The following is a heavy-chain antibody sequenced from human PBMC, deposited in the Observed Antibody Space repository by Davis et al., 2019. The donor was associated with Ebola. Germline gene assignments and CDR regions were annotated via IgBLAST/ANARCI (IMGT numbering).Heavy chain of an antibody. J-gene: IGHJ4*02. CDR2: ISTSGGRT. D-gene: IGHD3-9*01. Sequence: GESLKISCAASGFTFSSYAMTWVRQAPGKGLEWVSAISTSGGRTYYADSVKGRFTMSRDNSKKTVYLEITDLRVEDTAIYYCAKDRNIILTSFDYWGLGTLVIVSS. CDR3: AKDRNIILTSFDY. V-gene: IGHV3-23*01. CDR1: GFTFSSYA.